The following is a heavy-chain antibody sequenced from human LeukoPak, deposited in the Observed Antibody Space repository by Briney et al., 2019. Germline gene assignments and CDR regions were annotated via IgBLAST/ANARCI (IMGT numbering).Heavy chain of an antibody. D-gene: IGHD6-13*01. Sequence: GGSLRPSCAASGFTFSSYAMSWVRQAPGKGLEWVSAISGSGGSTYYADSVKGRFTISRDNSKNTLYLQMNSLGAEDTAVYYCAKWEKAGVAAAGTNFDYWGQGTLVTVSS. CDR1: GFTFSSYA. J-gene: IGHJ4*02. CDR2: ISGSGGST. CDR3: AKWEKAGVAAAGTNFDY. V-gene: IGHV3-23*01.